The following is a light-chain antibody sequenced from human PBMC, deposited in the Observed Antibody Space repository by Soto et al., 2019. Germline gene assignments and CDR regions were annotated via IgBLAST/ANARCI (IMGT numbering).Light chain of an antibody. CDR3: LLYYGGAQLI. CDR1: TGAVTTSNY. CDR2: TTN. V-gene: IGLV7-43*01. Sequence: QAVVTQEPSLTVSPGGTVTLTCASNTGAVTTSNYASWFQQRPGQPPRTLIYTTNSRHSWTPARFSGSLLGDKAALTLSGVQPEDEADDYCLLYYGGAQLIFGGGTKLTVL. J-gene: IGLJ2*01.